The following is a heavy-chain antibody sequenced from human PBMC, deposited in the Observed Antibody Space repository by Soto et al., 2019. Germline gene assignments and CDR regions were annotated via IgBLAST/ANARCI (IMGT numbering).Heavy chain of an antibody. J-gene: IGHJ6*03. CDR3: ARHGYCSSTSCYKRYYYSYMDV. Sequence: QVQLQQWGAGLLKPSETLSLTCAVYGGSFSGYYWSWIRQPPGKGLEWIGEINHSGSTNYNPSLNSRVTISVDTSKNQFSLKLSSVTAADTAVYYCARHGYCSSTSCYKRYYYSYMDVWGKGTTVTVSS. D-gene: IGHD2-2*03. V-gene: IGHV4-34*01. CDR1: GGSFSGYY. CDR2: INHSGST.